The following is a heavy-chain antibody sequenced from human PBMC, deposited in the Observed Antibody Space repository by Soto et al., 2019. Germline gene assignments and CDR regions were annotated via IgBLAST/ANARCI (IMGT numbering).Heavy chain of an antibody. CDR3: AAPELAARYYYYGMDV. Sequence: GASVKVSCKASGGTFSSYAISWVRQAPGQGLEWMGGIIPIFGTANYAQKFQGRVTITADESTSTAYMELSSLRSEDTAVYYCAAPELAARYYYYGMDVWGQGTTVTVSS. V-gene: IGHV1-69*13. D-gene: IGHD6-6*01. CDR2: IIPIFGTA. J-gene: IGHJ6*02. CDR1: GGTFSSYA.